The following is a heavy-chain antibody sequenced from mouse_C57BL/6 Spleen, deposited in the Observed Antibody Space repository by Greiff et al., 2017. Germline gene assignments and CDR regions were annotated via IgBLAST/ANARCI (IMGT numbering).Heavy chain of an antibody. D-gene: IGHD2-5*01. V-gene: IGHV5-4*01. CDR3: AGDDYSNYVDYAMGY. CDR2: IGDGGSYT. CDR1: GFTFSSYA. Sequence: EVQLVESGGGLVKPGGSLKLSCAASGFTFSSYAMSWVRQTPEKRLEWVATIGDGGSYTYYPDNVKGRFTISRDNAKNTLYLQMSHLMSGDTAMYYYAGDDYSNYVDYAMGYWGQGTSVTVSS. J-gene: IGHJ4*01.